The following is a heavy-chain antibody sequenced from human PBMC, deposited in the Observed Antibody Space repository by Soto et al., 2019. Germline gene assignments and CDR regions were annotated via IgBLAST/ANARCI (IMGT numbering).Heavy chain of an antibody. J-gene: IGHJ4*02. CDR1: GFTFSSYG. CDR3: ARDKFHAASPYYFDY. CDR2: IWYDGSNK. V-gene: IGHV3-33*08. D-gene: IGHD2-15*01. Sequence: GGSLRLSCAASGFTFSSYGMHWVRQAPGKGLEWVAVIWYDGSNKYYADSVKGRFTISRDNSKNTLYLQMNSLRAEDTVVYYCARDKFHAASPYYFDYWGQGTLVTVSS.